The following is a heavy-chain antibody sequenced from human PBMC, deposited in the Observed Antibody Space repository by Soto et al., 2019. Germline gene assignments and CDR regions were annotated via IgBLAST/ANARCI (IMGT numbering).Heavy chain of an antibody. V-gene: IGHV4-59*01. D-gene: IGHD3-3*01. CDR1: GGSISSYY. J-gene: IGHJ4*02. CDR3: ARGTFGVVKD. Sequence: QVQLQESGPRLVKPSETLSLTCTVSGGSISSYYWSWIRQSPGKGLEWIGYMYYSGSTNYNPSLKSRVTISIDTFRNQFSLKLSSVTAADTAVYYCARGTFGVVKDWGQGTLVTVSS. CDR2: MYYSGST.